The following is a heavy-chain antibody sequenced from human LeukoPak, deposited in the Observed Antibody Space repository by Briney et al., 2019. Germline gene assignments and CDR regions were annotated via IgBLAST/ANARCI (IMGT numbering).Heavy chain of an antibody. Sequence: SETLSLTCTVSGGSLSGFYWSWIRQPPGKGLEWIGYVYYSGSTTYNPSLKSRVTISVDTSKNQFSLRLGSVTAADTAVYYCARDEGFYWGQGTLVTVSS. CDR1: GGSLSGFY. V-gene: IGHV4-59*01. J-gene: IGHJ4*02. CDR3: ARDEGFY. CDR2: VYYSGST.